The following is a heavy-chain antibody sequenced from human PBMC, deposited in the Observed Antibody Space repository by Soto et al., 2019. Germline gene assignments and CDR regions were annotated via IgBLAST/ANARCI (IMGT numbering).Heavy chain of an antibody. Sequence: NPVGSLRLSCVGSGFIFGDYAMGWIRQAPGKGLEWISYISLSGYVTFDADSVKGRFTFSRDNAKNSIYVEMNSLTPGDTAVYYCVRWWNGFDYWGQGTLVTVSS. CDR1: GFIFGDYA. CDR2: ISLSGYVT. CDR3: VRWWNGFDY. V-gene: IGHV3-11*01. J-gene: IGHJ4*02. D-gene: IGHD1-1*01.